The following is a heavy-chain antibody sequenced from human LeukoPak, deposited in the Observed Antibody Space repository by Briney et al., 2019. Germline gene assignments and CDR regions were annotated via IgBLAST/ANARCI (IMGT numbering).Heavy chain of an antibody. CDR3: ARDGYYGSGSSNWFDP. D-gene: IGHD3-10*01. CDR2: IYYSGST. CDR1: GGSISSSSYY. V-gene: IGHV4-39*07. Sequence: SETLSLTCTVSGGSISSSSYYWGWIRQPPGKGLEWIGSIYYSGSTYYNPSLKSRVTISVDTSKNQFSLKLSSVTAADTAVYYCARDGYYGSGSSNWFDPWGQGTLVTVSS. J-gene: IGHJ5*02.